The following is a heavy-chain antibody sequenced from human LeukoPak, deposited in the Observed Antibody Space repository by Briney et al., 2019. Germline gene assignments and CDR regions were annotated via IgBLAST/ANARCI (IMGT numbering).Heavy chain of an antibody. J-gene: IGHJ4*02. CDR3: AKAPFCSGGSCYKTFDY. Sequence: ASVKVSCKASGYTFTGYYMHWVRQAPGQGLEWMGWINPNSGGTNYAQKFQGRVTMTRDTSISTAYVELSRLRSDDTAVYYCAKAPFCSGGSCYKTFDYGGQGTLVTVSS. V-gene: IGHV1-2*02. CDR1: GYTFTGYY. CDR2: INPNSGGT. D-gene: IGHD2-15*01.